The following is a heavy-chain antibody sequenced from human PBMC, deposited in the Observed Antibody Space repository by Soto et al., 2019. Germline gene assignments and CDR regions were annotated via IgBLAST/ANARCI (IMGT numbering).Heavy chain of an antibody. J-gene: IGHJ5*02. D-gene: IGHD2-15*01. Sequence: EVQLVESGGGLVQPGGSLRLSCAASGFTFSSYTMNWVRQAPGKGLEWVSYISSSSSTIYYADSVKGRFTISRDNAKNSLYLQMNSLRAEDTAVYYCAREALLNWFDPWGQGTLVTVSP. V-gene: IGHV3-48*01. CDR1: GFTFSSYT. CDR2: ISSSSSTI. CDR3: AREALLNWFDP.